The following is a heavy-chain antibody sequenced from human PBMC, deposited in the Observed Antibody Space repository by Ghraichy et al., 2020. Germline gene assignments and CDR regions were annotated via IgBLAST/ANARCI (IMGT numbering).Heavy chain of an antibody. CDR2: IYYSGST. D-gene: IGHD5-24*01. V-gene: IGHV4-59*01. CDR1: GGSISSYY. Sequence: SETLSLTCTVSGGSISSYYWSWIRQPPGKGLEWIGYIYYSGSTNYNPSLKSRVTISVDTSKNQFSLKLSSVTAADTAVYYCAREVMATIYFDLWGRGTLVTVSS. CDR3: AREVMATIYFDL. J-gene: IGHJ2*01.